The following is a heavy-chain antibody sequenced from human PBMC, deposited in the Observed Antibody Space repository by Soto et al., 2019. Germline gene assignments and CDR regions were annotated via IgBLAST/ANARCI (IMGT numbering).Heavy chain of an antibody. V-gene: IGHV3-23*01. D-gene: IGHD1-26*01. Sequence: GGSLRLSCAASGFTLSNYAVNWVRQAPGKGLEWVSAISGSGGSTSYADSVKGRFTISRDNSKNTLYLQMNSLRAEDTAVYYCAKEGSGSYNYAGSYYGMAVWGQGTTVTVSS. CDR1: GFTLSNYA. CDR3: AKEGSGSYNYAGSYYGMAV. CDR2: ISGSGGST. J-gene: IGHJ6*02.